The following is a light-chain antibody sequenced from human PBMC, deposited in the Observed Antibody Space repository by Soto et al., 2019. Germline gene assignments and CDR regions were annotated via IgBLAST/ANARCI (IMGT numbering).Light chain of an antibody. Sequence: QSALTQPASVSGSPGQSITIPCTGTSSDVGGYNYVSWYQQHPGKAPKLMIYDVSNRPSGVSNRFSGSKSGNTASLTISGLQAEDEADYYCSSYTSSSILVVFGGGTKLTVL. CDR3: SSYTSSSILVV. V-gene: IGLV2-14*01. CDR1: SSDVGGYNY. J-gene: IGLJ2*01. CDR2: DVS.